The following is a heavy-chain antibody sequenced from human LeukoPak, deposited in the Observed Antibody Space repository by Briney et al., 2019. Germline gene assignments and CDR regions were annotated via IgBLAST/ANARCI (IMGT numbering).Heavy chain of an antibody. V-gene: IGHV3-21*01. CDR2: ISSSSSYI. D-gene: IGHD3-10*01. CDR3: ARVNDYDSGSLYRPIDY. CDR1: GFTFSSYG. Sequence: GGTLRLSCAASGFTFSSYGMSWVRQAPGKGLEWVSFISSSSSYIYYADSVKGRFTISRDNAKNSLYLQMNSLRAEDTAVYSCARVNDYDSGSLYRPIDYWGQGTLVTVSS. J-gene: IGHJ4*02.